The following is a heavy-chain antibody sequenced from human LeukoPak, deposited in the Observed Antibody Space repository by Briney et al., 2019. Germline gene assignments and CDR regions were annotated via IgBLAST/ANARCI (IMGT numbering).Heavy chain of an antibody. CDR3: ARHYGP. Sequence: PSETLSLTCAVSGGSISSNWWSWVRQPPGKGLEWIGSIYDSGSTYYNPSLKSRVTISVDTSKNQFSLKLNSATAADTAVYYCARHYGPWGQGTLVTVSS. CDR1: GGSISSNW. V-gene: IGHV4-39*01. J-gene: IGHJ5*02. CDR2: IYDSGST. D-gene: IGHD3-10*01.